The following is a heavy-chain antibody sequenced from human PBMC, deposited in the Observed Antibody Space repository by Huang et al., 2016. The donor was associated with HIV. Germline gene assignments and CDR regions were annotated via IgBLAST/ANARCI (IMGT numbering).Heavy chain of an antibody. CDR1: GYTFTSHA. D-gene: IGHD6-19*01. V-gene: IGHV7-4-1*02. CDR3: ARGPHGSSGWYGLGY. Sequence: QVQLVQSGSELKKPGASVKVSCKASGYTFTSHAMNWVRQAPGQGLDWMGWINTKTGNPTYAQGLTGRFVFSLDTSVSTAYLQISSLKAEDTAGYYCARGPHGSSGWYGLGYWGQGTLVTVSS. CDR2: INTKTGNP. J-gene: IGHJ4*02.